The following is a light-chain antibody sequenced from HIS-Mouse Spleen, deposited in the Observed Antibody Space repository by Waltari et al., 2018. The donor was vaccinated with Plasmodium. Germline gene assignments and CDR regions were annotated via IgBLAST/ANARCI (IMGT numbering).Light chain of an antibody. CDR1: SSDVGGYNY. CDR3: SSYAGSNNYV. J-gene: IGLJ1*01. CDR2: EVS. Sequence: QSALTQPPSASGSPGPPVTISCTGTSSDVGGYNYCSWYQQHPGKAPKLMIYEVSKRPSGVPDRFSGSKSGNTASLTVSGLQAEDEADYYCSSYAGSNNYVFGTGTKVTVL. V-gene: IGLV2-8*01.